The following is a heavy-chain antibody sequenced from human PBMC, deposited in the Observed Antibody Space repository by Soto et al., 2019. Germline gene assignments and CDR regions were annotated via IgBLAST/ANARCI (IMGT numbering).Heavy chain of an antibody. Sequence: ASVKVSCKASGYTFTSYDINWVRQATGQGLEWMGWMNPNSGNTGYAQKFQGRVTMTRNTSISTAYMELSSLRSEDTAVYYCARGPSIRPRYYYYMDVWGKGTTVTVSS. D-gene: IGHD1-1*01. J-gene: IGHJ6*03. V-gene: IGHV1-8*01. CDR3: ARGPSIRPRYYYYMDV. CDR1: GYTFTSYD. CDR2: MNPNSGNT.